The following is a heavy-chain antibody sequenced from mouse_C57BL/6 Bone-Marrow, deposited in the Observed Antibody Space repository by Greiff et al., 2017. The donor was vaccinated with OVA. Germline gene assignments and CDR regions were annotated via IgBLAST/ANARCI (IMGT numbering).Heavy chain of an antibody. CDR3: ARGLANWDWYFDV. Sequence: EVQLQQSGPELVKPGASVKISCKASGYTFTDYYMNWVKQSHGKSLEWIGDINPNNGGTSYNQKFKGKATLTVDKSSSTAYMERRSLTSEDSAVYYCARGLANWDWYFDVWGTGTTVTVSS. CDR2: INPNNGGT. V-gene: IGHV1-26*01. J-gene: IGHJ1*03. D-gene: IGHD4-1*01. CDR1: GYTFTDYY.